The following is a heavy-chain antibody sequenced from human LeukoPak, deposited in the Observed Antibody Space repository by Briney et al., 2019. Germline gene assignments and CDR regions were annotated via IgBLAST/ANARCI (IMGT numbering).Heavy chain of an antibody. J-gene: IGHJ4*02. CDR2: ISGSGGST. CDR3: AKDYQRFLEWPPHYFDY. V-gene: IGHV3-23*01. D-gene: IGHD3-3*01. CDR1: GFTFSSYA. Sequence: GGSLRLSCAASGFTFSSYAMSWVRQAPGKGLEWVSAISGSGGSTYYADSVKGRFTISRDNSKNTLYLQMNSLRAEDTAVYYCAKDYQRFLEWPPHYFDYWGQGTLVTVSS.